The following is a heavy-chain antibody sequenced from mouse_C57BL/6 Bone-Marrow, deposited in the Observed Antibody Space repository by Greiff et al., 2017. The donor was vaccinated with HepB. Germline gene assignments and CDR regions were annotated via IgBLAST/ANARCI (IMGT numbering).Heavy chain of an antibody. V-gene: IGHV1-64*01. D-gene: IGHD2-4*01. CDR2: IHPNSGST. Sequence: QVQLQQPGAELVKPGASVKLSCKASGYTFTSYWMHWVKQRPGQGLEWIGMIHPNSGSTNYNEKFKSKATLTVDKSSSTAYMQLSSLTSEDSAVYYCAKDRQPIYYDYDWFAYWGQGTLVTVSA. CDR3: AKDRQPIYYDYDWFAY. J-gene: IGHJ3*01. CDR1: GYTFTSYW.